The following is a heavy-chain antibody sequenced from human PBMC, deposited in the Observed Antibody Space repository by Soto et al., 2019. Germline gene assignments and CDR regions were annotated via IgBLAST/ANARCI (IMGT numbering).Heavy chain of an antibody. V-gene: IGHV3-23*01. CDR3: AFNSGSGSYYFDY. Sequence: EVQLLESGGGLVQPGGSLRLSCAASGFTFSSYAMWWVRQAPGKGLECVSAISCGSETTYYADSVKGRFTISRDNSKNTLYLQMNSLRAEDTAVYYCAFNSGSGSYYFDYWGQGTLVTVSS. CDR2: ISCGSETT. CDR1: GFTFSSYA. D-gene: IGHD3-10*01. J-gene: IGHJ4*02.